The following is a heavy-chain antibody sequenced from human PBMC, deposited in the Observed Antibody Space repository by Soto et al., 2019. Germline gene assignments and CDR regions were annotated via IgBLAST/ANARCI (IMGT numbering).Heavy chain of an antibody. Sequence: VQLQESGPGLVKPSETLSLTCTVSGGSISSYYWSWIRQPPGKGLEWIGYIYYSGSTNYNPSLKSRVTISVDTSKNQFSLKLSSVTAADTAVYYCARAAAGTLRYWGQGTLVTVSS. V-gene: IGHV4-59*01. D-gene: IGHD6-19*01. CDR2: IYYSGST. CDR3: ARAAAGTLRY. J-gene: IGHJ4*02. CDR1: GGSISSYY.